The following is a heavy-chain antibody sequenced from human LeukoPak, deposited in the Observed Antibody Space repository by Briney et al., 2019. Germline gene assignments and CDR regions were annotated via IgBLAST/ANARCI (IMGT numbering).Heavy chain of an antibody. CDR3: ARGVGSSGHLVY. J-gene: IGHJ4*02. Sequence: GGSLRLSCAASGFTFSSYWMHWVRQAPGKGLVWVSHIDNYGSSTSYADSVKGRFTISRDNAKNTLYLQMNSLRAEDTAVYYCARGVGSSGHLVYWGQGTLVTVSS. CDR2: IDNYGSST. V-gene: IGHV3-74*01. CDR1: GFTFSSYW. D-gene: IGHD6-19*01.